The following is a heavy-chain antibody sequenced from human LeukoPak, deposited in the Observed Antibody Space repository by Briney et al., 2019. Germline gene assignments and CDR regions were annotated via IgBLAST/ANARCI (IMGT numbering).Heavy chain of an antibody. CDR3: ARSRGGHNYGLEVS. CDR1: RYTFTGYN. D-gene: IGHD5-18*01. CDR2: INPSDDTK. Sequence: ASVKDSCMASRYTFTGYNMHWVRPAPGQGVGWMGVINPSDDTKSYAQRFQGRVTMTGDTSTSTVYMEVNSLKSEDTAVYYCARSRGGHNYGLEVSWGQGTLVTVSS. V-gene: IGHV1-46*01. J-gene: IGHJ5*02.